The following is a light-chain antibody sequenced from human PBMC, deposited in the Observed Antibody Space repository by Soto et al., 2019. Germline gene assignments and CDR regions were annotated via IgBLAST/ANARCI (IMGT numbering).Light chain of an antibody. V-gene: IGLV1-51*01. CDR3: GTWDSSLSANWV. J-gene: IGLJ3*02. CDR2: DNN. Sequence: QSVLTQPPSVSAAPGQRVTISCSGSSSNIDKNFVSWYQKFPGTAPKLLIYDNNKRPSGIPDRFSGSKSGTSATLGITGLQTGDEADYYCGTWDSSLSANWVFGGGTKLTVL. CDR1: SSNIDKNF.